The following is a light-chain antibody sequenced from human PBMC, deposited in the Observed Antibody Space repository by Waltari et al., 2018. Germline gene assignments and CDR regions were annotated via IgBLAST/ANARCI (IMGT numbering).Light chain of an antibody. Sequence: IQMTQSPSTLSASAGARVVITFRASQSVNTWLAWYQQRPGKAPNLLIYRASSLQSGVPSRFSGRGSGTEFTLTINSLQPDDFASYYCQQYNSFPWTFGQGTKVEIK. J-gene: IGKJ1*01. CDR2: RAS. CDR1: QSVNTW. V-gene: IGKV1-5*03. CDR3: QQYNSFPWT.